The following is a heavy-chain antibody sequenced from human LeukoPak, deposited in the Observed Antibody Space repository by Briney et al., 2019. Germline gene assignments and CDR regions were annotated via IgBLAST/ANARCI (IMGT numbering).Heavy chain of an antibody. V-gene: IGHV4-34*01. J-gene: IGHJ4*02. Sequence: PSETLSLTCAVYGGSFSGYYWTWIRQPPGKGLEWIGEINHSGSTNYNPSLKSRVTISVDTSKNQFSLKLSSVTAADTAVYYCASFGRAVGKFDYWGQGTPVPVSS. D-gene: IGHD6-19*01. CDR2: INHSGST. CDR3: ASFGRAVGKFDY. CDR1: GGSFSGYY.